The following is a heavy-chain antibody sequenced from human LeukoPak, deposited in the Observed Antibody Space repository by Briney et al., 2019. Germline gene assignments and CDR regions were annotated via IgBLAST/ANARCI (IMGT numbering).Heavy chain of an antibody. CDR1: GFTFSASA. V-gene: IGHV3-73*01. CDR2: IRSKANSYAT. J-gene: IGHJ5*02. Sequence: GGSLRLSCAASGFTFSASAIHWVRQASGKGLEWVGRIRSKANSYATAYGASVKGRFTTSRDDSKNTAYLQMNSLKTEDTAVYYCAHSNYVTNWFDPWGQGTLVTVSS. CDR3: AHSNYVTNWFDP. D-gene: IGHD4-11*01.